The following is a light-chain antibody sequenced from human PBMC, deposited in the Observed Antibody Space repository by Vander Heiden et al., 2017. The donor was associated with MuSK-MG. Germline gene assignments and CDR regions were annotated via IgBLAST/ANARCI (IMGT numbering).Light chain of an antibody. Sequence: DIQMTQSPSSLSASVGDRVTITCRASQGISNYLDWYQQKPGKVPKLLIYAASSLQSGVPSRFSGSGSGTDFTPTISSLQPEDVATYYCQQNNSTPLTFGHGTKVDIK. J-gene: IGKJ3*01. CDR3: QQNNSTPLT. V-gene: IGKV1-39*01. CDR2: AAS. CDR1: QGISNY.